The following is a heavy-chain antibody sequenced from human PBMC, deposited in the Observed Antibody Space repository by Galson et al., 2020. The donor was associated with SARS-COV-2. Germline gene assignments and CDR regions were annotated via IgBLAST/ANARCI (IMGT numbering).Heavy chain of an antibody. V-gene: IGHV3-33*01. D-gene: IGHD2-15*01. CDR1: GFTLNNYA. CDR2: IWYDGGKK. J-gene: IGHJ4*02. CDR3: ARGHCRGGDTCQRLLDH. Sequence: GESLKISCAASGFTLNNYAMHWVRQAPGKGLEWVAAIWYDGGKKYYADSVKGRFTISRDNSENMVFLQMDSLQADDTAVYYCARGHCRGGDTCQRLLDHWGQGTLVTVFS.